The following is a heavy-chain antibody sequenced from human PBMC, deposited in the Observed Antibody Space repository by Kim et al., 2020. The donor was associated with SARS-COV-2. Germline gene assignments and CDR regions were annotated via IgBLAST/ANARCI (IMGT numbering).Heavy chain of an antibody. Sequence: ASVKVSCKASGYTFTSYDINWVRQATGQGLEWMGWMNPNSGNTGYAQKFQGRVTMTRNTSISTAYMELSSLRSEDTAVYYCARGKDSSGWYIDHWYFDLWGRGTLVTVSS. CDR1: GYTFTSYD. J-gene: IGHJ2*01. V-gene: IGHV1-8*01. CDR2: MNPNSGNT. CDR3: ARGKDSSGWYIDHWYFDL. D-gene: IGHD6-19*01.